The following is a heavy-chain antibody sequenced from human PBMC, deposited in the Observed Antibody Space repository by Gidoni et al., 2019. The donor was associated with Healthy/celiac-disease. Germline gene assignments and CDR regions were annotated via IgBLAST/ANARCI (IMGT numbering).Heavy chain of an antibody. CDR1: GFTFSSYG. V-gene: IGHV3-33*01. D-gene: IGHD3-3*01. J-gene: IGHJ3*02. CDR2: IWYDGSNK. Sequence: QVQLVESGGGVVQPGRSLRLSCASSGFTFSSYGMHWVRQAPGKGLEWVAVIWYDGSNKYYADSVKGRFTISRDNSKNTLYLQMNSLRAEDTAVYYCARPIFGVVIWDAFDIWGQGTMVTVSS. CDR3: ARPIFGVVIWDAFDI.